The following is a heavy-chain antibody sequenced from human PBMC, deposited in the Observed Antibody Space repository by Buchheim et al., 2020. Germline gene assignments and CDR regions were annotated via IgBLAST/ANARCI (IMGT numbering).Heavy chain of an antibody. Sequence: EVPLVESGGGLVQPGGSLRLSCAASGFTFKNHWINWVRQAPGKGLEWVANIKPDGSAKYYVDSVKGRLTISRDNAKTSLYLQMNSMRAEDTAVYYCARSTGFRMDVWGKGTT. D-gene: IGHD1-14*01. CDR3: ARSTGFRMDV. CDR1: GFTFKNHW. J-gene: IGHJ6*03. CDR2: IKPDGSAK. V-gene: IGHV3-7*01.